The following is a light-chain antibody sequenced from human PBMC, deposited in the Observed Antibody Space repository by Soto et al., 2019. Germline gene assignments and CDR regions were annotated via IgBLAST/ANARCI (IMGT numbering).Light chain of an antibody. V-gene: IGLV2-14*01. J-gene: IGLJ2*01. CDR3: SSYTTSNSLVV. CDR2: DVT. CDR1: SSDIGGYNY. Sequence: QSALTQPASVSESPGQSITIPCTGTSSDIGGYNYVSWYQQYPGKAPKLMIYDVTNRPSGVSNRFSGAKSGNKASLTISGLQAEDEGNYYCSSYTTSNSLVVFGGGAKLTFL.